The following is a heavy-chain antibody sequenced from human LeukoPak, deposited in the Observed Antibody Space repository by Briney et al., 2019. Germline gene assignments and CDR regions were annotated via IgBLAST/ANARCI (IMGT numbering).Heavy chain of an antibody. D-gene: IGHD3-16*01. V-gene: IGHV3-23*01. CDR1: GFTFSSYA. CDR3: AKDLEDYFFMGWFAP. CDR2: ISGSGGST. J-gene: IGHJ5*02. Sequence: GGSLRLSCAASGFTFSSYAMSWVRQAPGKGLEWVSAISGSGGSTYYADSVKGRFTISRDNSKNTLYLQMNSLRAEDTAVYYCAKDLEDYFFMGWFAPWGQGTLVTVSS.